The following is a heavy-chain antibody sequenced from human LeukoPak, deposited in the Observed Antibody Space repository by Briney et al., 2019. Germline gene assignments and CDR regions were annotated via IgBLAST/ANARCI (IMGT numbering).Heavy chain of an antibody. Sequence: SETLSLTCTVTGASISSHYWSWIRQPPGKGLECIGSIYTGGSIDYNPSLKSRATISGDSSKNHLSLNLTSVTAADTAMYYCVKVGYGSGTWGWFDPWGQGTLVSVSA. V-gene: IGHV4-59*11. J-gene: IGHJ5*02. CDR3: VKVGYGSGTWGWFDP. CDR2: IYTGGSI. D-gene: IGHD3-10*01. CDR1: GASISSHY.